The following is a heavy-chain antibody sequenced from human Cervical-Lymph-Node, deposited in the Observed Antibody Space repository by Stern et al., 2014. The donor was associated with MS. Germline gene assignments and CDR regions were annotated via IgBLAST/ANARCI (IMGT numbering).Heavy chain of an antibody. V-gene: IGHV4-34*01. D-gene: IGHD2-2*01. Sequence: QVQLQQWGAGLLKPSETLSLTCAVYGGSFSGYYWSWIRQPPGKGLEWIGEINHSGSTNYNPSLKSRVTISVDTSKNQFSLKLSSVTAADTAVYYCARGACASCYRFAGYWFDPWGQGTLVTVSS. CDR1: GGSFSGYY. CDR3: ARGACASCYRFAGYWFDP. J-gene: IGHJ5*02. CDR2: INHSGST.